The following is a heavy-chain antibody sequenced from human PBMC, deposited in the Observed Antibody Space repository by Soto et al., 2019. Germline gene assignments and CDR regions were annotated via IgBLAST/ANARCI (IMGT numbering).Heavy chain of an antibody. CDR3: ARSQGGSSSLDIYYYYYYGIDV. CDR2: IIPIFGTA. D-gene: IGHD2-15*01. Sequence: QVQLVQSGAEVKKPGSSVKVSCKAPGGTFSSYAISWVRQAPGQGLEWMGGIIPIFGTANYAQKFQGRVTITADESTSTGYIELSSLRSEVTAVYYCARSQGGSSSLDIYYYYYYGIDVWGQGTTVTVSS. J-gene: IGHJ6*02. CDR1: GGTFSSYA. V-gene: IGHV1-69*01.